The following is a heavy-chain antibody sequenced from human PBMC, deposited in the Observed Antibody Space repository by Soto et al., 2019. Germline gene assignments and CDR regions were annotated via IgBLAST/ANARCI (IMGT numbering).Heavy chain of an antibody. D-gene: IGHD2-2*01. Sequence: QVHLVESGGGVVQPGRSLRLSCAASGFTFRSYGMHWVRQAPGKGLDWVAIISYDGSNKDYADSVKGRFTISRDNSKNTLYLEMNSLRADDTAVYYCAKELCISPSCYPYHFHLDVWGKGTTVTVSS. CDR3: AKELCISPSCYPYHFHLDV. V-gene: IGHV3-30*18. CDR1: GFTFRSYG. J-gene: IGHJ6*03. CDR2: ISYDGSNK.